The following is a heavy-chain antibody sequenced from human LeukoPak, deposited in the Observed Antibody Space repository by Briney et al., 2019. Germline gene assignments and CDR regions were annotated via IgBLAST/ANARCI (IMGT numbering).Heavy chain of an antibody. Sequence: TLGESLKISCKGSGYSFTSYWISWVRQMPGKGLEWMGRIDPSDSYTNYSPSFQGHVTISADKSSSTAYLQWSSLKASDTAMYYCARHYSGFSCDYWGQGTLVTVSS. CDR1: GYSFTSYW. CDR3: ARHYSGFSCDY. J-gene: IGHJ4*02. D-gene: IGHD3-22*01. CDR2: IDPSDSYT. V-gene: IGHV5-10-1*01.